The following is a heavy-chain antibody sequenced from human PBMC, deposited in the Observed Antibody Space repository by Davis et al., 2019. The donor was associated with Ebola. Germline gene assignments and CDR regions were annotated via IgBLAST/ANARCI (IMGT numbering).Heavy chain of an antibody. CDR3: IQDNHSVNIIVGALET. CDR2: ISNGGGVVT. CDR1: GFTVSNNH. Sequence: GESLKISCAAPGFTVSNNHMTWVRQAPGKGPEWVSTISNGGGVVTHYADSVKGRFTVSRDDSKNTIYLQMNSLRAEDTAVYYCIQDNHSVNIIVGALETWGQGTVVTVSS. V-gene: IGHV3-23*01. J-gene: IGHJ3*02. D-gene: IGHD2/OR15-2a*01.